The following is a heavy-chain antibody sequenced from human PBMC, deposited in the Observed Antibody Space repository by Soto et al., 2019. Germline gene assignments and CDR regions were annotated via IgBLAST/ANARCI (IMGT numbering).Heavy chain of an antibody. D-gene: IGHD2-2*02. J-gene: IGHJ3*01. CDR2: FYWDDDS. V-gene: IGHV2-5*02. CDR1: GFSVSTSGVA. CDR3: THRREYCTTTTCYSAFDV. Sequence: SGPTLVNPTQTLTLTCTVSGFSVSTSGVAVGWIRQPPGKALEWLALFYWDDDSRYSPSLKSRLTVTKDTSKNQVLLTMSNMDPVDTATYYCTHRREYCTTTTCYSAFDVWGQGAMVTVSS.